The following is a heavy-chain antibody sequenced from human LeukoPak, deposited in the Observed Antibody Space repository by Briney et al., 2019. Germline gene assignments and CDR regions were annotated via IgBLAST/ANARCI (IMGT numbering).Heavy chain of an antibody. D-gene: IGHD6-13*01. Sequence: ASVKVSCKASGYTFTSYGISWVRQAPGQGLEWMGWISAYNGDTNYAQKLQGRVTMTTDTSTSTAYMELRSLRSDDTAVYYCARGTIIAAAGTPDYWGQGTLVTVSS. CDR1: GYTFTSYG. V-gene: IGHV1-18*01. CDR2: ISAYNGDT. J-gene: IGHJ4*02. CDR3: ARGTIIAAAGTPDY.